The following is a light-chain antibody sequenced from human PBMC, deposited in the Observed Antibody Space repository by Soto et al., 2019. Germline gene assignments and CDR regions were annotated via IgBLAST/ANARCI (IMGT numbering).Light chain of an antibody. CDR2: EVS. CDR1: SSDVGGYNY. CDR3: SSYAGSNKYV. V-gene: IGLV2-8*01. Sequence: QSALTQPASVSGSPGQSITISCTGTSSDVGGYNYVSWYQQHPGKAPKLIIYEVSKRPSGVPDRFSGSKSGNTASLIVSGLQAEDEADYYCSSYAGSNKYVLGTGTKVTVL. J-gene: IGLJ1*01.